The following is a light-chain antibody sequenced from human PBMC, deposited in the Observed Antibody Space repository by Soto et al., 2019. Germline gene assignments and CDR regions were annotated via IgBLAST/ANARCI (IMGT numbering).Light chain of an antibody. CDR2: VNSDGSH. CDR3: QTWGAGGV. J-gene: IGLJ3*02. V-gene: IGLV4-69*01. Sequence: QLVLTQSPSASASLGASVKLTCTLSSGHSNYAIAWHQQQPEKGPRYFMKVNSDGSHTKGDGIPDRFSGSSSGAERYLTISGLQSEDEADYYCQTWGAGGVFGGGTKLTVL. CDR1: SGHSNYA.